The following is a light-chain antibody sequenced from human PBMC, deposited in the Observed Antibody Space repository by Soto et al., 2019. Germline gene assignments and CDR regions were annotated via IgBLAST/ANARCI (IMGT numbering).Light chain of an antibody. CDR3: QQYXSYWT. CDR1: QSTRRS. V-gene: IGKV1-5*01. Sequence: DIHMTQSPSTLSASIGDRVTLTCRASQSTRRSLAWYQHKPGKAPKLLLHDATSLESGVPSRFSGRGSGTEFTLTISSLQPDDFATYXSQQYXSYWTFAQGTKVDIK. J-gene: IGKJ1*01. CDR2: DAT.